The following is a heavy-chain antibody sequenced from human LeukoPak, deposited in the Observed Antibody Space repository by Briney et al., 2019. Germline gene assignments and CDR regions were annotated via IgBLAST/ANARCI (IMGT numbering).Heavy chain of an antibody. J-gene: IGHJ4*02. D-gene: IGHD3-22*01. CDR3: AGAGGDSSGYSLFDY. Sequence: SETLSLTCAVYGGSFSGYYWSWIRQPPGKGLEWIGEINHSGSTNYNPSLKSRVTISVDTSKNQFSLKLSSVTAADTAVYYCAGAGGDSSGYSLFDYWGQGTLVTVSS. CDR1: GGSFSGYY. CDR2: INHSGST. V-gene: IGHV4-34*01.